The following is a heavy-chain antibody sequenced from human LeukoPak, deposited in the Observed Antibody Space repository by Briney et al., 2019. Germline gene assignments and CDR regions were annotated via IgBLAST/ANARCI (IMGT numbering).Heavy chain of an antibody. CDR1: GYTFANYG. J-gene: IGHJ4*02. Sequence: GASVKVSCKASGYTFANYGISWVRQAPGQGLEWMGWINPNSGGTNYAQKFQGRVTMTRDTSTSTAYMELSRPRSDDTAVYYCARVSPLLRFLDYWGQGTLVTVSS. V-gene: IGHV1-2*02. D-gene: IGHD2-15*01. CDR2: INPNSGGT. CDR3: ARVSPLLRFLDY.